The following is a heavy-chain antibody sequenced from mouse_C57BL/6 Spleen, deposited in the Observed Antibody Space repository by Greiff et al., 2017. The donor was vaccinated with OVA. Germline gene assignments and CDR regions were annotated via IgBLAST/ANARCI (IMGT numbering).Heavy chain of an antibody. Sequence: VQLQQPGAELVKPGASVKLSCKASGYTFTSYWMHWVKQRPGQGLEWIGMIHPNSGSTNYNEKFKSKATLTVDKSSSTAYMQISSLTAEDSAVYYCAALYYGSSPFAYWGQGTLVTVSA. D-gene: IGHD1-1*01. CDR2: IHPNSGST. CDR3: AALYYGSSPFAY. CDR1: GYTFTSYW. J-gene: IGHJ3*01. V-gene: IGHV1-64*01.